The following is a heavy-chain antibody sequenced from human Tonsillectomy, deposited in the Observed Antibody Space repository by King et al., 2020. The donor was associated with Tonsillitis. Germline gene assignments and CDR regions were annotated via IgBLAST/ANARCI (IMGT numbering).Heavy chain of an antibody. V-gene: IGHV4-39*01. Sequence: QLQESGPGLVKPAETLSLTCTVSGGSISGSSYYWGWIRQPPGKGLEWIGSIYYSGNTYYNPSLKSRVTISVDTSTNQFSLNLSSVTAADTAVYYCARHGSGCPGALGYFDLWGRGTLVTVSS. CDR3: ARHGSGCPGALGYFDL. J-gene: IGHJ2*01. CDR1: GGSISGSSYY. CDR2: IYYSGNT. D-gene: IGHD6-19*01.